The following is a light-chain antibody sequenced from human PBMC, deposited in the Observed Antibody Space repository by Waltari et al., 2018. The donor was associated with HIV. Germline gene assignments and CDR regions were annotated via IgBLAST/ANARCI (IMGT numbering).Light chain of an antibody. CDR3: QQYYSSPLT. V-gene: IGKV4-1*01. J-gene: IGKJ4*01. Sequence: DIVMTQSPDSLAVPLGERATIHCMSSQSVLYNANNDNYLAWFHQKPGQRPVLLISVASTREYGVPDRFSGSGSGTDFTFTISSLQAEDVAIYYCQQYYSSPLTFGAGTKVEIK. CDR2: VAS. CDR1: QSVLYNANNDNY.